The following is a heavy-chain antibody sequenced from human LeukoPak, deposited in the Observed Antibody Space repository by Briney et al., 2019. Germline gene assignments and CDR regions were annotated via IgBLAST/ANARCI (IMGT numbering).Heavy chain of an antibody. CDR2: IYSSGST. Sequence: PSETLSLTCTVSGASINSYYWSWIRQPPGKGLEWIGYIYSSGSTNYNPSLKSRVTISVDTSKNQFSLKLTSMTAADTAVYYCARQFYTAIVLFWFDPWGLGTLVTVSS. D-gene: IGHD5-18*01. CDR3: ARQFYTAIVLFWFDP. V-gene: IGHV4-59*01. J-gene: IGHJ5*02. CDR1: GASINSYY.